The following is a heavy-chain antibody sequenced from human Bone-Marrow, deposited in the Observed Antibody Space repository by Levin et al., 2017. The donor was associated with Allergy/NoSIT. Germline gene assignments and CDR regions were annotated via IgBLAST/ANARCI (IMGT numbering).Heavy chain of an antibody. V-gene: IGHV4-30-4*01. Sequence: PSETLSLTCTVSGASINSDDDYWSWVRQPPGKGLEWIGFVYYSRSTYYNPSLSSRVSISKDTSDNRFSLRLTSVTAADTAVYFCARAVGVKSGALPERYYFDYWGQGHQVTVSP. CDR3: ARAVGVKSGALPERYYFDY. CDR1: GASINSDDDY. J-gene: IGHJ4*02. D-gene: IGHD1-26*01. CDR2: VYYSRST.